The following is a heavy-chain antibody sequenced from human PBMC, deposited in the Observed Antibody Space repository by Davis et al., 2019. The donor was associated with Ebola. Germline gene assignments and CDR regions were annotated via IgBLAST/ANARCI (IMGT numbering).Heavy chain of an antibody. CDR1: GYTFPNYG. J-gene: IGHJ2*01. V-gene: IGHV1-18*01. D-gene: IGHD2-15*01. CDR3: VRDNKVYCRLDACAGYFDL. Sequence: ASVKVSCKASGYTFPNYGITWVRQAPGQGFEWMGWISGNSGGANSAQKFQGRLTMTTDISTTTAYMELTSLRFDDTALYYCVRDNKVYCRLDACAGYFDLWGRGTLVTVSS. CDR2: ISGNSGGA.